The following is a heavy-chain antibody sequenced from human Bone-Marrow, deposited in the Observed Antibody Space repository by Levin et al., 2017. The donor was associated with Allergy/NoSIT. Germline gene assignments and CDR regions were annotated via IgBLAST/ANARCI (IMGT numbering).Heavy chain of an antibody. CDR3: ARDGTTVATGAAFDI. D-gene: IGHD4-23*01. CDR1: GGSISSGGYY. Sequence: SCTVSGGSISSGGYYWSWIRQHPGKGLEWIGYIYYSGSTYYNPSLKSRVTISVDTSKNQFSLKLSSVTAADTAVYYCARDGTTVATGAAFDIWGQGTMVTVSS. V-gene: IGHV4-31*03. CDR2: IYYSGST. J-gene: IGHJ3*02.